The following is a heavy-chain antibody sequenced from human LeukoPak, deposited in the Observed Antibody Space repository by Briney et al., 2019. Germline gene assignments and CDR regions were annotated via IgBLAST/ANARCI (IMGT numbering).Heavy chain of an antibody. CDR1: GYSISSGYY. J-gene: IGHJ4*02. D-gene: IGHD3-3*01. CDR3: ASLLRFLEWLTH. Sequence: SETLSLTCAVSGYSISSGYYWGWIRQPPGKGLEWIGSIYHSGSTYYNPSLKSRVTTSVDTSKNQFSLKLSSVTAADTAVYYCASLLRFLEWLTHWGQGTLVTVSS. CDR2: IYHSGST. V-gene: IGHV4-38-2*01.